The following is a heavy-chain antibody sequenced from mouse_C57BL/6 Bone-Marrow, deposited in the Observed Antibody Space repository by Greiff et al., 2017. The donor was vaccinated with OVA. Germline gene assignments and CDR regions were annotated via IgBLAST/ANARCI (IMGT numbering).Heavy chain of an antibody. CDR3: ARDEAGRGDY. CDR2: IYIGNGYT. J-gene: IGHJ4*01. CDR1: GYTFTSYG. V-gene: IGHV1-58*01. D-gene: IGHD4-1*01. Sequence: EVKLMESGAELVRPGYSVKMSCKTSGYTFTSYGINWVKQRPGQGLEWIGYIYIGNGYTEYNEKFKGKATLTSDTSSSTAYMQLSSLAAEDSAIYFCARDEAGRGDYWGQGTSVTVSS.